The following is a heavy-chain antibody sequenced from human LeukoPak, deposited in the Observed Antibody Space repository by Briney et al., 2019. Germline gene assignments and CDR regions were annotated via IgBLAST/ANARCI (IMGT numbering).Heavy chain of an antibody. CDR1: GLTFSGYW. J-gene: IGHJ3*02. D-gene: IGHD1-20*01. CDR2: IKPGGSER. CDR3: ASGNWNDRAFDI. V-gene: IGHV3-7*01. Sequence: GGSLRLSCAASGLTFSGYWMSWVRQAPGKGLEWVANIKPGGSERYYVDSVKGRFTVPRDNAKNSLYLQMNSLRAGDTAIYYCASGNWNDRAFDIWGQGTMVTVSS.